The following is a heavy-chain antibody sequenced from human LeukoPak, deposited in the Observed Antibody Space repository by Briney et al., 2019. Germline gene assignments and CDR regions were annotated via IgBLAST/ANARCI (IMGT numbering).Heavy chain of an antibody. V-gene: IGHV3-30*02. Sequence: GGSLRRSCAASGFTFSSYGMHWVRQAPGKGLEWVAFIRYDGSNKYYADSVKGRFTISRDNSKNTLYLQMNSLRAEDTAVYYCARDVLLWFGELGGALDYWGQGTLVTVSS. CDR1: GFTFSSYG. D-gene: IGHD3-10*01. J-gene: IGHJ4*02. CDR2: IRYDGSNK. CDR3: ARDVLLWFGELGGALDY.